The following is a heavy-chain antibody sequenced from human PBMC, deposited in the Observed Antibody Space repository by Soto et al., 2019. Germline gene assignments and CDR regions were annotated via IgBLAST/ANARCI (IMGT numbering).Heavy chain of an antibody. D-gene: IGHD2-15*01. CDR2: IYPGDSDT. J-gene: IGHJ6*03. V-gene: IGHV5-51*01. CDR3: ARHLSGYCSGGSCYSDYYYMDV. Sequence: GESLKISCKGSGYSFTSYWIGWVRQMPGKGLEWMGIIYPGDSDTRYSPSFQGQVTISADKSISTAYLQWSSLKASDTAMYYCARHLSGYCSGGSCYSDYYYMDVWGKGTTVTVSS. CDR1: GYSFTSYW.